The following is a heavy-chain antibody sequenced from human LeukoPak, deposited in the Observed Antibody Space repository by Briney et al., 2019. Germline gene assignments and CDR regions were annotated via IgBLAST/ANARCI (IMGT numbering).Heavy chain of an antibody. D-gene: IGHD2-15*01. Sequence: PGGSLRLSCAASGFTVSSNYMSWVRQAPGKGLEWVSVIYSGGSTYYAGSVKGRFTISRDNSKNTLYLQMNSLRAEDTAVYYCARVKEGFSDYWGQGTLVTVSS. CDR1: GFTVSSNY. J-gene: IGHJ4*02. CDR2: IYSGGST. V-gene: IGHV3-53*01. CDR3: ARVKEGFSDY.